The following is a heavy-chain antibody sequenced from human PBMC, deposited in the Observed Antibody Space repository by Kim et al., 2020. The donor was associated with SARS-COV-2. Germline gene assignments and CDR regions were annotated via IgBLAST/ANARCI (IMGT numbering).Heavy chain of an antibody. J-gene: IGHJ6*02. Sequence: GGSLRLSCAASGFTFSSYEMNWVRQAPGKGLEWVSYISSSGSTIYYADSVKGRFTISRENAKNSLYLQMNSLRAEDTAVYYCARGGDSSGWYEYYYYGMDVWGQGTTVTISS. CDR2: ISSSGSTI. CDR3: ARGGDSSGWYEYYYYGMDV. D-gene: IGHD6-19*01. CDR1: GFTFSSYE. V-gene: IGHV3-48*03.